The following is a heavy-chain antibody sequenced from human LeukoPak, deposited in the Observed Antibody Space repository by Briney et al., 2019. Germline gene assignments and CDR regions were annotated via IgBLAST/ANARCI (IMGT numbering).Heavy chain of an antibody. Sequence: GGSLRLSCADSGFTFNTYWVAWVRQAPGKGLEWVANIKEDGSAKNYVDSVKVRFTISRDNAKKSLYLQMNGLRAEDTAVYYCARYHYGDRALDCWGQGTLVTVSS. CDR3: ARYHYGDRALDC. D-gene: IGHD3-10*01. CDR1: GFTFNTYW. V-gene: IGHV3-7*05. CDR2: IKEDGSAK. J-gene: IGHJ4*02.